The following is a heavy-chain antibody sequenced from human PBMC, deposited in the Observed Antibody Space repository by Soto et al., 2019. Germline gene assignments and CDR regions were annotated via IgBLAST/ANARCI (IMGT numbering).Heavy chain of an antibody. CDR1: GGSIRSSNW. Sequence: SETLSLTCAVSGGSIRSSNWWSWVRQPPGKGLEWSGEIYHSGSTNYNPSLKSRVTISVDKSKNQFSLHLTSVTAADMAVYGNERDESQGWFDPWGQGTLVTVSS. V-gene: IGHV4-4*01. CDR3: ERDESQGWFDP. J-gene: IGHJ5*02. CDR2: IYHSGST.